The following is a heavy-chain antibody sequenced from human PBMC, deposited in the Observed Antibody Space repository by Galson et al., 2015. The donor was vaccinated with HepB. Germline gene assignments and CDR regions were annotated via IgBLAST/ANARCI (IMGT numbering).Heavy chain of an antibody. Sequence: QSGAEVKKPGESLKISCKGSEYRFTNYWIGWVRQVPGKGLDWMGIIYPGDSETRYSPSFQGQVTISVDKSISTAYLQWSSLKASDTAIYYCARLPSLVRGANLDYWGQGTLVTVSS. CDR3: ARLPSLVRGANLDY. CDR2: IYPGDSET. D-gene: IGHD3-10*01. V-gene: IGHV5-51*03. J-gene: IGHJ4*02. CDR1: EYRFTNYW.